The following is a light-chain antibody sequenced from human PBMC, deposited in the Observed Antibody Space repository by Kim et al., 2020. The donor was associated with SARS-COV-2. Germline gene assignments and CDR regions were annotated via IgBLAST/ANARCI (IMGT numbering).Light chain of an antibody. CDR2: STN. CDR1: SGSVSTSYY. V-gene: IGLV8-61*01. Sequence: GGTVTLTLGLSSGSVSTSYYPSWYQQTPGQAPRTLIYSTNTRSSGVPDRFSGSILGNKAALTITGAQADDESDYYCVLYMGSDIWVFGGGTQLTVL. CDR3: VLYMGSDIWV. J-gene: IGLJ3*02.